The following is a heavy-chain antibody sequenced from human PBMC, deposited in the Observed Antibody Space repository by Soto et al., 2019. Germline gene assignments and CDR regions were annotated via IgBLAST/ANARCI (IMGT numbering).Heavy chain of an antibody. CDR1: GFTFDDYA. V-gene: IGHV3-9*01. J-gene: IGHJ4*02. CDR2: ISWNSGSI. Sequence: EVQLVESGGGLVQPGRSLRLSCAASGFTFDDYAMHWVRQAPGKGLEWVSGISWNSGSIGYADSVKGRFTISRDNAKNSLYLQMNSLRAEDTALYYCAKDMRSGLNGDSVDYWGQGTLVTVSS. D-gene: IGHD7-27*01. CDR3: AKDMRSGLNGDSVDY.